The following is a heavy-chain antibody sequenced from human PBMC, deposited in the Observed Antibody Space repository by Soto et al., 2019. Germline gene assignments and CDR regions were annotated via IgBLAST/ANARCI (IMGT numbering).Heavy chain of an antibody. CDR3: ARLFSSGYWPFDY. Sequence: SETLSLTCTVSGGSISSSSYYWGWIRQPPGKGLEWIGSIYYSGSTYYNPSLKSRVTISVDTSKNQFSLKLSSVTAADTAVYYCARLFSSGYWPFDYWAREPWSPSPQ. J-gene: IGHJ4*02. V-gene: IGHV4-39*01. D-gene: IGHD3-22*01. CDR2: IYYSGST. CDR1: GGSISSSSYY.